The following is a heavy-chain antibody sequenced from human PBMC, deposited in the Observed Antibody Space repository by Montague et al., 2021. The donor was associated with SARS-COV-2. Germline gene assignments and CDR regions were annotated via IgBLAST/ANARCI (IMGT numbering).Heavy chain of an antibody. CDR1: GFTFSTFW. CDR3: ARGYDSSGYQY. CDR2: IKQDGSEK. D-gene: IGHD3-22*01. J-gene: IGHJ4*02. Sequence: SPSFSCSASGFTFSTFWMTWVRQVPGKGLEWVANIKQDGSEKYYVDSVKGRFTISRDNAKNSLYLQLDSLRAEDTAVYYCARGYDSSGYQYWGQGTLVTVSS. V-gene: IGHV3-7*05.